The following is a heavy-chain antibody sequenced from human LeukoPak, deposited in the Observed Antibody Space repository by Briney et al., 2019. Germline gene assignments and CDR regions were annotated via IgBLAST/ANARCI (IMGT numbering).Heavy chain of an antibody. J-gene: IGHJ6*02. CDR3: ARSYCSGGSYYYLYYGMYV. CDR2: IFYSGST. CDR1: GGSISSYY. Sequence: PSETLSLTRTVSGGSISSYYWSWIRQPPGKGLGWIGYIFYSGSTNYNPSLKSRVTISVDTSKNQFSLKLSSVTAADTAVYYCARSYCSGGSYYYLYYGMYVWGQGTTVTVSS. V-gene: IGHV4-59*01. D-gene: IGHD2-15*01.